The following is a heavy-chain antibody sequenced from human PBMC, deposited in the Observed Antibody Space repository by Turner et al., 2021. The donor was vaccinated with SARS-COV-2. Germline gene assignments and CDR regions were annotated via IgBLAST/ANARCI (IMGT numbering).Heavy chain of an antibody. V-gene: IGHV4-59*08. J-gene: IGHJ6*02. CDR3: ARHPLNYDFWSGYYYYGMDV. D-gene: IGHD3-3*01. CDR2: IYYSGST. CDR1: GCSISSYY. Sequence: QVQLQESGPGLVKPSVTLSLTCTVSGCSISSYYWSWIRQPPGKGLEWIGYIYYSGSTNYNPSLKSRVTISVDTSKNQFSLKLSSVTAADTAVYYCARHPLNYDFWSGYYYYGMDVWGQGTTVTVSS.